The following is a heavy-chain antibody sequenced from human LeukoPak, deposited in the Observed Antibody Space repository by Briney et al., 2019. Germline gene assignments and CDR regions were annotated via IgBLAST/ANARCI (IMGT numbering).Heavy chain of an antibody. CDR3: AKGAYDYIEMGYFDY. J-gene: IGHJ4*02. Sequence: GGSLRLSCAASEFSISNSAMSWVRQAPGKGLEWVSLIIASSGSTFYADSVKGRFTISRDISGNTLYLQMNSLRAEDTAVYYCAKGAYDYIEMGYFDYWGQGTLVTVSS. CDR1: EFSISNSA. CDR2: IIASSGST. V-gene: IGHV3-23*01. D-gene: IGHD5-12*01.